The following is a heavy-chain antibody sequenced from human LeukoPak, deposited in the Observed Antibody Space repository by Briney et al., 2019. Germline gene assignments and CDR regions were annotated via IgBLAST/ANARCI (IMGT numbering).Heavy chain of an antibody. CDR1: GFTFRSYG. CDR2: ISYDGTDK. CDR3: ASSLLRAAAGDY. D-gene: IGHD6-13*01. V-gene: IGHV3-30*03. Sequence: GGSLRLSCLASGFTFRSYGMHWVRQAPGKGLEWVALISYDGTDKYYAPSLKGRIAISRDNFKETLFLEMNNVRHDDTAFYYCASSLLRAAAGDYWGQGTRVTVAS. J-gene: IGHJ4*02.